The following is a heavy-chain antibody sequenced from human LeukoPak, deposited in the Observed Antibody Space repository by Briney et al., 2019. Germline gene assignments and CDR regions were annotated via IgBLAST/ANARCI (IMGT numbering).Heavy chain of an antibody. Sequence: GGSLRLSCAASGFTFSSYWMSWVRQAPGKGLQWVSMIYSGGDTYYVDSVKGRFTISRDNSKNTLYLQMNSLRAEDTAVYYCARHRRYCSGATCYSGHDYWGQGTLVIVSS. CDR1: GFTFSSYW. D-gene: IGHD2-15*01. J-gene: IGHJ4*02. CDR3: ARHRRYCSGATCYSGHDY. CDR2: IYSGGDT. V-gene: IGHV3-66*04.